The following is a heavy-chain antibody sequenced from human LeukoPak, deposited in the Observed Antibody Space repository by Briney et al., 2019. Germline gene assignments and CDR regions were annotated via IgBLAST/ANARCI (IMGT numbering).Heavy chain of an antibody. CDR3: ARVVCSSTSCYKDAFDI. J-gene: IGHJ3*02. V-gene: IGHV1-2*02. CDR1: GYTFTGYY. CDR2: INPNSGGT. Sequence: ASVKVSCKASGYTFTGYYMHWVRQAPGQGLEWMGWINPNSGGTNYAQKFQGRVTMNRDTSISTAYMELSRLRSDDTAVYYCARVVCSSTSCYKDAFDIWGQGTMVTVSS. D-gene: IGHD2-2*02.